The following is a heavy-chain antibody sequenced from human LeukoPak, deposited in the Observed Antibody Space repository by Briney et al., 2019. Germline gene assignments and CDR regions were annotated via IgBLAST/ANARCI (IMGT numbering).Heavy chain of an antibody. J-gene: IGHJ6*03. CDR3: ARGPRSSSSRNYYYYYMDV. D-gene: IGHD6-6*01. CDR1: GGSFSGYY. CDR2: INHSGST. Sequence: SETLSLTCAVYGGSFSGYYWSWIRQPPGKRLEWIGEINHSGSTNYNPSLKSRVTISVDTSKNQFSLKLSSVTAADTAVYYCARGPRSSSSRNYYYYYMDVWGKGTTVTVSS. V-gene: IGHV4-34*01.